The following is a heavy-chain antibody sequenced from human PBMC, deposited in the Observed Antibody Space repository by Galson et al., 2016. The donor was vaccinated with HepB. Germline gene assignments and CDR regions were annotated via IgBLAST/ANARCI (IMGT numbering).Heavy chain of an antibody. D-gene: IGHD3-3*02. J-gene: IGHJ4*02. CDR1: GVSISSSDW. Sequence: LSLTCAVSGVSISSSDWWSWVRQSPGQGLGWIGQIFHTGRVNYTPSLASRVTISIDTSNNHFSLRLTSVTAADTALYYCARQFWGGPSDHWGQGTLVIVSS. V-gene: IGHV4-4*02. CDR3: ARQFWGGPSDH. CDR2: IFHTGRV.